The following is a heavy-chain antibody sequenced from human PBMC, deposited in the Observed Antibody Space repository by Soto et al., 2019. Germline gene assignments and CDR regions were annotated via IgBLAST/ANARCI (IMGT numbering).Heavy chain of an antibody. D-gene: IGHD2-15*01. J-gene: IGHJ4*02. CDR3: ANQTPEKSGFDY. CDR1: GFTFSSYG. CDR2: ISYDGSNK. V-gene: IGHV3-30*18. Sequence: GGSLRLSCAASGFTFSSYGMHWVRQAPGKGLEWVAVISYDGSNKYYADSVKGRFTISRDNSKNTLYLQMNSLRAEDTAVYYCANQTPEKSGFDYWGQGTLVTVSS.